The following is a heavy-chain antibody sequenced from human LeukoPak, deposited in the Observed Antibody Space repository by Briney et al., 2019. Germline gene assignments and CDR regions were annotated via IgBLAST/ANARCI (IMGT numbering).Heavy chain of an antibody. Sequence: SGTLSLTCAVSGDSISSSRWWTWVRQPPGKGLEWIGEMFYSGTSNYNPSLKSRVTISVDRSKNQFSLKLSSVTAADTAVYYCARAPPMKYSSSSALYAFDIWGQGTMVTVSS. J-gene: IGHJ3*02. CDR2: MFYSGTS. D-gene: IGHD6-6*01. CDR3: ARAPPMKYSSSSALYAFDI. V-gene: IGHV4-4*02. CDR1: GDSISSSRW.